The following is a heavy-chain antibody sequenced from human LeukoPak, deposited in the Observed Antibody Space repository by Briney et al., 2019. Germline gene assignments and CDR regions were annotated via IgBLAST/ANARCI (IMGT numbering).Heavy chain of an antibody. D-gene: IGHD6-13*01. CDR2: INHSGST. V-gene: IGHV4-34*01. CDR3: ARGGGSWYGDWFDP. CDR1: GVSFSGYY. J-gene: IGHJ5*02. Sequence: SETLSLTCAVYGVSFSGYYWSWIRQPPGKGLEWIGEINHSGSTNYNPSLKSRVTISVDTSKNQFSLKLSSVTAADTAVYYCARGGGSWYGDWFDPWGQGTLATVSS.